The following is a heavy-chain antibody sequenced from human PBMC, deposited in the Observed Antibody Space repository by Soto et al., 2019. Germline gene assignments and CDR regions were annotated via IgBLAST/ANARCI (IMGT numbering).Heavy chain of an antibody. CDR3: AKDIAAADYIDY. CDR2: ISGSGGST. Sequence: EVQLLESGGGLVQPGGSLRLSCAASGFTFSSNALSWVRQAQGKGLEWVSAISGSGGSTYYADSVKGRFTISRDNSKNTLYLQMNSLRAEDTAVYYCAKDIAAADYIDYWGQGTLVTVSS. V-gene: IGHV3-23*01. CDR1: GFTFSSNA. D-gene: IGHD6-13*01. J-gene: IGHJ4*02.